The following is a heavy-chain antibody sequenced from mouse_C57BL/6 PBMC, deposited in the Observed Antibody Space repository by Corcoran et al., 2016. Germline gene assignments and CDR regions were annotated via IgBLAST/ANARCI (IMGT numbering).Heavy chain of an antibody. Sequence: QVQLKQSGAELVRPGASVKLSCKASGYTFTDYYINWVKQRPGQGLEWIARIYPGSGNTYYNEKFKGKATLTAEKSSSTAYMQLSSLTSEDSAVYFCARGTAQGAWFAYWGQGTLVTVSA. D-gene: IGHD3-2*02. CDR2: IYPGSGNT. CDR3: ARGTAQGAWFAY. CDR1: GYTFTDYY. J-gene: IGHJ3*01. V-gene: IGHV1-76*01.